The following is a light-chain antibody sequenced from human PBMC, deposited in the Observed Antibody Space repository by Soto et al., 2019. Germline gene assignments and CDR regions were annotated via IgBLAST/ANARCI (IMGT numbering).Light chain of an antibody. CDR1: QSIGRW. V-gene: IGKV1-5*01. J-gene: IGKJ1*01. Sequence: DIQMTQSPSTLSAFVGDRVTITCRASQSIGRWLAWYQQKPGKAPKLLIYDASSLESGVPSRFSGSGSGTEFTLTISSLQPDDFATYYCQQYNSYSGTFGQGTKVDIK. CDR3: QQYNSYSGT. CDR2: DAS.